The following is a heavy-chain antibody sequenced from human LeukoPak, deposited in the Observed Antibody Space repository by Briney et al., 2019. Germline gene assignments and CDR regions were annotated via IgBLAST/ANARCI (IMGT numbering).Heavy chain of an antibody. CDR3: ARDFTSSRGHWFDP. D-gene: IGHD2-2*01. J-gene: IGHJ5*02. CDR1: GGSISSGDYY. V-gene: IGHV4-30-4*08. CDR2: IYYSGST. Sequence: PSQTLSLTCTVSGGSISSGDYYWSWIRQPPGKGLEWIGYIYYSGSTYYNPSLKSRVTISVDTSNNQFSLKLSSVTAADTAVYYCARDFTSSRGHWFDPWGQGTLVTVSS.